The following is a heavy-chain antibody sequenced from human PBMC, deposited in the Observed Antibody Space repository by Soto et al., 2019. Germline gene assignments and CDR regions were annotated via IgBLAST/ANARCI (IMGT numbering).Heavy chain of an antibody. CDR2: ISWNSHTM. Sequence: EVPLVESGGGLVQPGRSLRLSCAASGFNFDDFAMYWVRQAPGKGLEWVSGISWNSHTMGYADSVKGRFTISRDNADNSRSLQMNSLRPEDTALYYCAKEHTLGGGAYSPFDHWGQGTLVTVSS. V-gene: IGHV3-9*01. CDR1: GFNFDDFA. D-gene: IGHD2-15*01. CDR3: AKEHTLGGGAYSPFDH. J-gene: IGHJ4*02.